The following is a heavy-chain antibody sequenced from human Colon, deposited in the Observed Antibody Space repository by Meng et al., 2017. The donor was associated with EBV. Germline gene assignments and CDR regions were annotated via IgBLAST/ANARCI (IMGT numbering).Heavy chain of an antibody. Sequence: QVQLQQWGAGLLQPSXXLSLSCAVYGGSFRGYYWTWIRQPPGKGLEWVAEINYSGNTNYSPSLKSRVTISIDTSKNQFSLKLSSVTAADTAIYYCARRLAALDYWGQGTLLTVSS. J-gene: IGHJ4*02. D-gene: IGHD6-19*01. CDR3: ARRLAALDY. CDR2: INYSGNT. CDR1: GGSFRGYY. V-gene: IGHV4-34*01.